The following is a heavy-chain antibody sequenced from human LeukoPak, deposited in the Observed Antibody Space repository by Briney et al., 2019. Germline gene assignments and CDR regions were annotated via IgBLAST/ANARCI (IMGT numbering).Heavy chain of an antibody. CDR1: GGSITSSSYY. D-gene: IGHD1-26*01. J-gene: IGHJ4*02. V-gene: IGHV4-61*01. Sequence: SETLSPTCTVSGGSITSSSYYWRWLRQPPGKGLEWIAYIYYSGSTYYNPSLKSRVPISVDTSKNQFSLKLRSVTAAGTAVYYCARTRVTKHSGSYFDCGGQATLVTVSS. CDR2: IYYSGST. CDR3: ARTRVTKHSGSYFDC.